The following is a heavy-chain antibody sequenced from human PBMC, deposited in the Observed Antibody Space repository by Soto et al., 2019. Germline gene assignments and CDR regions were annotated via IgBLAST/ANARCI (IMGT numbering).Heavy chain of an antibody. CDR2: ISDGDGYT. Sequence: GGSLRLSCAASGFTFSNYAMNWVRQAPGKGLEWVSGISDGDGYTYYADSVKGRFTISRDNSKNTLYLQMTSLRAEDTAVYHCARDHFGSGSYRFDYWGQGTLVTVSS. D-gene: IGHD3-10*01. J-gene: IGHJ4*02. CDR1: GFTFSNYA. V-gene: IGHV3-23*01. CDR3: ARDHFGSGSYRFDY.